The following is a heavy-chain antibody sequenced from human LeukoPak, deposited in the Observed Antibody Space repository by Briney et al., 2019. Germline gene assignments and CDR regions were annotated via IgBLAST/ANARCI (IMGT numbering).Heavy chain of an antibody. CDR1: GFTFSDYA. CDR3: AKGASSGWLLYWFDP. V-gene: IGHV3-23*01. J-gene: IGHJ5*02. CDR2: ISGSGAST. D-gene: IGHD6-19*01. Sequence: GGSLRLSCAAFGFTFSDYAMTWVRQAPGKGLQWVSGISGSGASTYYGDSVKGRFIISRDNSKNTLYLQIDSLRAEDTAVYYCAKGASSGWLLYWFDPWGQGTLVTVSS.